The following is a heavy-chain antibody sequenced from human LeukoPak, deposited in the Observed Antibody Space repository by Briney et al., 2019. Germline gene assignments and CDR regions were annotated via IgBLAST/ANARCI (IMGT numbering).Heavy chain of an antibody. CDR2: IWFGGSNI. J-gene: IGHJ4*02. Sequence: GTSLRLSCVASGFTFSNYGMHWVRQAPGKGLEWVAIIWFGGSNIYYGDSVKGRFSISRDNSKNTLFLQMNSLRAEDTAVYYCARAGGARSSWSYWGQGTLVTVSS. D-gene: IGHD6-13*01. CDR1: GFTFSNYG. CDR3: ARAGGARSSWSY. V-gene: IGHV3-33*01.